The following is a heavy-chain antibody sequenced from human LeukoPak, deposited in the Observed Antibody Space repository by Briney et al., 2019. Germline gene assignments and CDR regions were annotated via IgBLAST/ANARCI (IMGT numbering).Heavy chain of an antibody. CDR1: GGSISSSSYY. D-gene: IGHD6-19*01. V-gene: IGHV4-39*01. CDR2: IYCSGST. J-gene: IGHJ4*02. CDR3: ARPSAVAGIFPFDY. Sequence: PSETLSLTCTVSGGSISSSSYYWGWIRPPPGKGLEWIGSIYCSGSTYYTPSLKSRVTISVDTSKNQFSLKLSSVTAADTAVYYCARPSAVAGIFPFDYWGQGTLVTVSS.